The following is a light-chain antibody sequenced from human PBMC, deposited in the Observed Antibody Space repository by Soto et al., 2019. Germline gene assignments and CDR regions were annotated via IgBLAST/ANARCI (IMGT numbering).Light chain of an antibody. J-gene: IGKJ1*01. V-gene: IGKV1-5*01. CDR2: DAS. CDR1: QSISSW. Sequence: DIQMTQSPSTLSASLGDRVPITCRASQSISSWLAWYQQKPGKAPKLLIYDASSLESGVPSRFSGSGSGTEFTLTISSVQPDDFATYYCQQYTSYPWTFGQGTKVDIK. CDR3: QQYTSYPWT.